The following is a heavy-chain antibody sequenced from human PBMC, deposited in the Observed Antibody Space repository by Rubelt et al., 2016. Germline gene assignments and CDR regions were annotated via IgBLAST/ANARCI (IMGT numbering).Heavy chain of an antibody. CDR2: IYSGGST. V-gene: IGHV3-66*02. CDR3: ATTLHDFGEYDAVN. D-gene: IGHD4-17*01. CDR1: GFTVSSNY. J-gene: IGHJ4*02. Sequence: VQLVESGGGLVQPGGSLRLSCAASGFTVSSNYMSWVRQAPGKGLEWVSVIYSGGSTYYADSVKGHFTIARDNSKNTLYLQMDSLRAEDTAVYYCATTLHDFGEYDAVNWGQGTLVTVSS.